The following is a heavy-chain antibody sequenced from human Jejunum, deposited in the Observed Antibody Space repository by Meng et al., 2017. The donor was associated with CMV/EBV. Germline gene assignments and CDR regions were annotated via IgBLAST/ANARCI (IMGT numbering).Heavy chain of an antibody. CDR3: ARDVVVPAALTVRIDY. CDR1: GYTFTSYA. J-gene: IGHJ4*02. Sequence: VQLVQSGAAVKKPGASVKVSCKASGYTFTSYAIHWVRQAPGQRLEWMGWINGGNGKTKYSQKFQGRVTITRDTSASTAYMELSSLRSEDTAVYYCARDVVVPAALTVRIDYWGQGTLVTVSS. D-gene: IGHD2-2*01. V-gene: IGHV1-3*01. CDR2: INGGNGKT.